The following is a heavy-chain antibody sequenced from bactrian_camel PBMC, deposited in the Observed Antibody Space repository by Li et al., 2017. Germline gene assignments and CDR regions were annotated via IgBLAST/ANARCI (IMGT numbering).Heavy chain of an antibody. CDR1: GYTYSSIC. Sequence: HVQLVESGGGSAQPGGSLRLSCAASGYTYSSICMGWFRQVPGKEREVVAVVYDAAVMTWYSDSVKGRFAISRDSAKNTVDLQMNSLKVEDTARLGYLGQGTQVTVS. CDR2: VYDAAVMT. V-gene: IGHV3S54*01. D-gene: IGHD1*01. J-gene: IGHJ4*01.